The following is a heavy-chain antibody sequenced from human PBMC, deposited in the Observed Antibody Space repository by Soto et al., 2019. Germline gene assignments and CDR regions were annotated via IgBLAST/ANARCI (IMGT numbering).Heavy chain of an antibody. CDR3: AKDSEDIVGAPDY. D-gene: IGHD1-26*01. V-gene: IGHV3-30*18. J-gene: IGHJ4*02. CDR2: ISYDGSNK. CDR1: GFTFSSYG. Sequence: QSGGSLRLSCAAPGFTFSSYGMHWVRQAPGKGLEWVAVISYDGSNKYYADSVKGRFTISRDNSKNTLYLQMNSLRAEDTAVYYCAKDSEDIVGAPDYWGQGTLVTVSS.